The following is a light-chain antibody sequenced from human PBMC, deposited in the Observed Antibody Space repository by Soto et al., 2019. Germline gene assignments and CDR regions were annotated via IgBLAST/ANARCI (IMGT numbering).Light chain of an antibody. J-gene: IGKJ4*01. V-gene: IGKV3-20*01. CDR1: QSVSSRY. Sequence: EIVLTQSPGTLSLSPGERATLSCRASQSVSSRYLAWYQQKPGQAPRLLSYGASSRATGSPERFRGSGSGIDFNLTISSLEPGAFAVYHCQRTPTFGGGTPVQIK. CDR2: GAS. CDR3: QRTPT.